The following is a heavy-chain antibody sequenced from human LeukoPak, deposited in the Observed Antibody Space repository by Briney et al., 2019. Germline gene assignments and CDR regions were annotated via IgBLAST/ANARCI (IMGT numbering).Heavy chain of an antibody. V-gene: IGHV1-2*04. D-gene: IGHD3-10*01. J-gene: IGHJ6*02. CDR3: ARADGSGSFYGMDV. CDR2: INPNSGGT. Sequence: ASVKVSCKASGYTFTGYYMHWVRQAPGQGLEWMGWINPNSGGTNYAQKFQGWVTMTRDTSISTAYMELSRLRSDDTAVYYCARADGSGSFYGMDVWGQGTMVTVSS. CDR1: GYTFTGYY.